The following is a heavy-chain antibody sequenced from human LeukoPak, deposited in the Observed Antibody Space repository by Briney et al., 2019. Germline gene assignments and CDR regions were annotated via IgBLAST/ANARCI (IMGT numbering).Heavy chain of an antibody. CDR3: AREGVPGTIRYFHH. D-gene: IGHD2-2*02. CDR2: IYYSGST. Sequence: SETLSLTCTVSGGSISTYYWSWIRQPPGKGLEWIGYIYYSGSTNYNPSLKSRVTISVDTSRNQFSLKLSSVTAADTAVYYCAREGVPGTIRYFHHWGQGTLVTVSP. V-gene: IGHV4-59*01. J-gene: IGHJ1*01. CDR1: GGSISTYY.